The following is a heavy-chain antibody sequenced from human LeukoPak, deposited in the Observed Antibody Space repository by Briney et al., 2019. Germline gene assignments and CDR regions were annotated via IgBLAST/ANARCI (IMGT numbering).Heavy chain of an antibody. D-gene: IGHD3-16*01. Sequence: GGSLRLSCAASVFTFSSSEMNSVRQAPGKGLEWVSYISTSGSTVYYADSVKGRFTISRDNAKNSLYLQMNSLRANDTAVYYCARENTCSEWGQGTLVSVSS. J-gene: IGHJ4*02. CDR2: ISTSGSTV. V-gene: IGHV3-48*03. CDR1: VFTFSSSE. CDR3: ARENTCSE.